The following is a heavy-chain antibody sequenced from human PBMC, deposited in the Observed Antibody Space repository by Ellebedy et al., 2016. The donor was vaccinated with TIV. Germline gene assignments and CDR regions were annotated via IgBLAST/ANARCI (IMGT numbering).Heavy chain of an antibody. CDR3: AREDLLPSSSSHHYGIDV. Sequence: AASVKVSCKASGGTFSRYGFNWVRQAPGLGLEWMGGIIPMFRTPKYAQKFQGRVTVTRDTSTSTVYMELRSLRSEDTAVYYCAREDLLPSSSSHHYGIDVWGQGTTVTVSS. CDR2: IIPMFRTP. V-gene: IGHV1-69*05. J-gene: IGHJ6*02. CDR1: GGTFSRYG. D-gene: IGHD6-6*01.